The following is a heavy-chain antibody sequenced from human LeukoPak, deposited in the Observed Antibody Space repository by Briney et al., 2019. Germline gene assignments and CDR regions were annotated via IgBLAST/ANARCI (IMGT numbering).Heavy chain of an antibody. D-gene: IGHD2-21*02. CDR1: GFTFSDYP. V-gene: IGHV3-30-3*01. CDR2: ISNDGDTK. Sequence: VRSLRLSCAASGFTFSDYPMHWVRQSPGKGLVWVAVISNDGDTKSYARSVKGRFTISRDNSQNTLYLQMNSLSPDDTAVYYCARVGDAPYYYYMDVWGKGTTVIVSS. J-gene: IGHJ6*03. CDR3: ARVGDAPYYYYMDV.